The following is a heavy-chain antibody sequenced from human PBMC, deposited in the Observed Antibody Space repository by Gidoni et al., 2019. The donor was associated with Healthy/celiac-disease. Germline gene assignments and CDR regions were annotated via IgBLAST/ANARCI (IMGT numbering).Heavy chain of an antibody. Sequence: QVQLQQWGAGLLKPSETLSLTCAVYGGSFSGYYWSWIRQPPGKGLEWIGEIHHSGSTNYNPALKSRVTISVDTSKSQFSLKLSSVTAADTAVYYCASPDHSLSSSSYSGMDVWGQGTTVTVSS. D-gene: IGHD6-6*01. CDR2: IHHSGST. CDR3: ASPDHSLSSSSYSGMDV. CDR1: GGSFSGYY. J-gene: IGHJ6*02. V-gene: IGHV4-34*01.